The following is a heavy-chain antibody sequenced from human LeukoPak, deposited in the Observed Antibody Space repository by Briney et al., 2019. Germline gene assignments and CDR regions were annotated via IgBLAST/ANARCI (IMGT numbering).Heavy chain of an antibody. CDR2: LSYDGGDK. CDR1: GFTFSNYP. Sequence: GGSLRLSCAASGFTFSNYPIHWVRQAPGKGLEWVAVLSYDGGDKHYADSVKGRFTISRDNSKNTLYLQMNSLRAEDTAVYYCARVESVAAQPPPFDYWGQGTLVTVSS. V-gene: IGHV3-30-3*01. J-gene: IGHJ4*02. CDR3: ARVESVAAQPPPFDY. D-gene: IGHD6-19*01.